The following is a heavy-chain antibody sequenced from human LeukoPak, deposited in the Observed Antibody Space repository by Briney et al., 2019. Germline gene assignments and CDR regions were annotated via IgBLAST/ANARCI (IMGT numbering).Heavy chain of an antibody. J-gene: IGHJ4*02. V-gene: IGHV1-18*01. CDR1: GYTFTSYG. D-gene: IGHD6-6*01. CDR3: ARRIAGRLLIDY. Sequence: EASVKVSCKASGYTFTSYGISWVRQAPGQGLEWMGWISAYNGNTDYAKKLQDRVTMTTDTSTSTAYMELRSLRSDDTAVYFCARRIAGRLLIDYWGQGTLVTVSS. CDR2: ISAYNGNT.